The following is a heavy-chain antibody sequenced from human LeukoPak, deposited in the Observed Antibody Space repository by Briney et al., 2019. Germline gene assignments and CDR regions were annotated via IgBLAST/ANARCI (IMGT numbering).Heavy chain of an antibody. CDR2: IYSGGST. Sequence: GGSLRLSCAASGFTFSSNYMSWVRQAPGKGLEWVSVIYSGGSTYYADSVKGRFTISRDNSKNTLYLQMNSLRAEDTAVYYCARVDYGDYGFDYWGQGTLVTVSS. D-gene: IGHD4-17*01. CDR3: ARVDYGDYGFDY. CDR1: GFTFSSNY. J-gene: IGHJ4*02. V-gene: IGHV3-66*01.